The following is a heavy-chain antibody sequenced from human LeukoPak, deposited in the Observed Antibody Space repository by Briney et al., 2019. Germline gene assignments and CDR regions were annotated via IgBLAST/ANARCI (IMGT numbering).Heavy chain of an antibody. CDR1: EDSVSSNSAA. D-gene: IGHD4-17*01. CDR3: ARDDYGDSQYYYYGMDV. CDR2: TYYRSKWYN. J-gene: IGHJ6*02. V-gene: IGHV6-1*01. Sequence: SQTLSLTCAISEDSVSSNSAAWNWIRQSPSRGLEWLGRTYYRSKWYNDYAVSVKSRITINPDTSKNQFSLQLNSVTPEDTAVYYCARDDYGDSQYYYYGMDVWGQGTTVTVSS.